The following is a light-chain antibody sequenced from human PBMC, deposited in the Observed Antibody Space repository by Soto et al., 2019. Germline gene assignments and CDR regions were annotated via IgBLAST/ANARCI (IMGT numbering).Light chain of an antibody. Sequence: EIVLTQSPGTLSLSPGERATLSCRASQSVFNNHIGWYQQKPGQAPRLLMYGVSTRDTGIPDRFSGSGAGTDFTLTISRLEPGDFAVYYCQVYGSSPKTFGQGTKVDIK. CDR1: QSVFNNH. CDR3: QVYGSSPKT. V-gene: IGKV3-20*01. CDR2: GVS. J-gene: IGKJ1*01.